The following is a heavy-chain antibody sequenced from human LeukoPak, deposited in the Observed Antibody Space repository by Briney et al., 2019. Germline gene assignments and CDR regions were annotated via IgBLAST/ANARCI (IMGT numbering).Heavy chain of an antibody. V-gene: IGHV1-69-2*01. D-gene: IGHD2-2*01. Sequence: ASVKVSRKVSGYTFTDYYMHWLQQAPGKGLEWMGLVDPEDGETTYAEKFQGRVTITADTSTDTAYMELSSLRSEDTAVYYCATHGRGGHIVVVPAAYDYWGQGTLVTVSS. CDR2: VDPEDGET. CDR3: ATHGRGGHIVVVPAAYDY. J-gene: IGHJ4*02. CDR1: GYTFTDYY.